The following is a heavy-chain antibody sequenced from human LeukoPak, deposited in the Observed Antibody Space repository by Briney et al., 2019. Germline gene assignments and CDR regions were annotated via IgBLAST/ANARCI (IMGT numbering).Heavy chain of an antibody. V-gene: IGHV3-11*05. D-gene: IGHD2-2*01. CDR3: ARDMCSSTSCYDYYYGMDV. J-gene: IGHJ6*02. Sequence: GGSLRLSCAASGFTFSDYYMSWIRQAPGKGLEWVSYISSSSSYTNYADSVKGRFTISRDNAKNSLYLQMNSLRAEDTAVYYCARDMCSSTSCYDYYYGMDVWGQGTTGTVSS. CDR2: ISSSSSYT. CDR1: GFTFSDYY.